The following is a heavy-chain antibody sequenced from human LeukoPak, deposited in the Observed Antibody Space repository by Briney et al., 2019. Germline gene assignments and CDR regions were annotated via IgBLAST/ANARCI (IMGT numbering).Heavy chain of an antibody. CDR1: GGSMRNYY. D-gene: IGHD5-24*01. V-gene: IGHV4-59*12. CDR3: ARAGPRRDGYNFDC. CDR2: IYYTGST. J-gene: IGHJ4*02. Sequence: SETLSLTCTVSGGSMRNYYGSWIRQPPGKGLEWIAYIYYTGSTYYNPSLKSRVTMSVDTSKNQFSLSLSAVTAADTAVYYCARAGPRRDGYNFDCWGQGTLVTVSS.